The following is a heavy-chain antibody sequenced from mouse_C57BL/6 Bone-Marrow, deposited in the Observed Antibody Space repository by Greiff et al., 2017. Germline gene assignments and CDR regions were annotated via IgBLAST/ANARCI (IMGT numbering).Heavy chain of an antibody. V-gene: IGHV1-5*01. Sequence: VQLKQSGTVLARPGASVKMSCKTSGYTFTSYWMHWVKQRPGQGLEWIGAIYPGNSDTSYNQKFKGKAKLTAVTSASTAYMELSSLTNEDSAVYYCTRALYYSNYVFAYWGQGTLVTVSA. CDR1: GYTFTSYW. CDR3: TRALYYSNYVFAY. D-gene: IGHD2-5*01. CDR2: IYPGNSDT. J-gene: IGHJ3*01.